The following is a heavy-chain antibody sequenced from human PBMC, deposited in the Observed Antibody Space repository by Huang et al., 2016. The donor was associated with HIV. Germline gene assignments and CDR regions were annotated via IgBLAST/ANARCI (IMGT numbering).Heavy chain of an antibody. CDR3: ARGLHWFDP. D-gene: IGHD1-26*01. CDR1: RYTFTSYP. J-gene: IGHJ5*02. CDR2: INTNTGNP. Sequence: QVQLVQSGSELKKPGASVKVSCKASRYTFTSYPMNWVRQAPGQGLEGMGWINTNTGNPTYAQGFTGRFVFSVDTSVSTAYLQISSLKTEDTALYYCARGLHWFDPWGQGTLVTVSS. V-gene: IGHV7-4-1*02.